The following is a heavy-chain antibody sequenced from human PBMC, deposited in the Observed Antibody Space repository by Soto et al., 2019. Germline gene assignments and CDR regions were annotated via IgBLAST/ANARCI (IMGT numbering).Heavy chain of an antibody. CDR2: INPSGGST. CDR3: ARGYCINTSCPLTPLFDH. J-gene: IGHJ4*02. CDR1: GYTFTSYY. Sequence: ASVKVSCKASGYTFTSYYMHWVRQAPGQGLEWMGIINPSGGSTSYAQKFQGRVTMTRDTSTSTIYMELSSLRSEDTAVYYCARGYCINTSCPLTPLFDHWGQGSLVIVSS. D-gene: IGHD2-2*01. V-gene: IGHV1-46*01.